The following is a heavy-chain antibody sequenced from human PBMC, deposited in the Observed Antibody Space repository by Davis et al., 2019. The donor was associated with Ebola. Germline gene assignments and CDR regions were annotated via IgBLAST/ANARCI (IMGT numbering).Heavy chain of an antibody. CDR3: ASSTYYYDSSGYYYEYFQH. D-gene: IGHD3-22*01. CDR1: GYTFTDYY. J-gene: IGHJ1*01. Sequence: ASVKVSCKASGYTFTDYYMHWVRQAPGQGLEWMGGIIPVFRTASYAQKFQGRVTMTRDTSISTAYMELSRLRSDDTAVYYCASSTYYYDSSGYYYEYFQHWGQGTLVTVSS. CDR2: IIPVFRTA. V-gene: IGHV1-2*02.